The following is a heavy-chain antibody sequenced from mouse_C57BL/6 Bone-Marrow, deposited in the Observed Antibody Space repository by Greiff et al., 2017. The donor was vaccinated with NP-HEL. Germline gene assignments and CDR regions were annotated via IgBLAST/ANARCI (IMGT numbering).Heavy chain of an antibody. J-gene: IGHJ4*01. CDR1: GFTFNTSA. D-gene: IGHD4-1*01. V-gene: IGHV10-3*01. CDR2: IRSKSSNYAT. Sequence: EVNLVESGGGLVQPKGSLKLSCAASGFTFNTSAMHWVRQAPGKGLEWVARIRSKSSNYATYYADSVKDRFTISRDDSQSMLYLQMNNLKTEDTAMYYCVRDRRENWDGYAMDYWGQGTSVTVSS. CDR3: VRDRRENWDGYAMDY.